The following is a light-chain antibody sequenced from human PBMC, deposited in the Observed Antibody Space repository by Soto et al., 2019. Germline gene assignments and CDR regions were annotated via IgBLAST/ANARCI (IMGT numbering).Light chain of an antibody. J-gene: IGKJ1*01. Sequence: EIVLTQSPATLSLSPGERATLSCRACQSVSSYLAWYQQKPGQAPRLLIYDASNRATGIPARFSGSGSGTDFTLTISSLEPEDFAVYYCQHRSNWPPWTFGQGTKVEIK. V-gene: IGKV3-11*01. CDR1: QSVSSY. CDR3: QHRSNWPPWT. CDR2: DAS.